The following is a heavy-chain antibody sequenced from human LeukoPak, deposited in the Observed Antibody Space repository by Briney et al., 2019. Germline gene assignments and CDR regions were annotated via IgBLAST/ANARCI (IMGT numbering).Heavy chain of an antibody. Sequence: GGSLRLSCAASGFIFSTQRMHWVRQAPGKGLVWVSYINIDERITGYADSVKGRFTISRDNAKNTLYLQMNSLRAEDTAIFYCFREGGDWGQGTLVTVSS. CDR3: FREGGD. CDR2: INIDERIT. J-gene: IGHJ4*02. V-gene: IGHV3-74*01. CDR1: GFIFSTQR. D-gene: IGHD3-10*01.